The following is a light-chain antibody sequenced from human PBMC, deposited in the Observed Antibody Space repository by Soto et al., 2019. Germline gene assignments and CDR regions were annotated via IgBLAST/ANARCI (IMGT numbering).Light chain of an antibody. CDR2: DAS. CDR3: QQYGSSPPVT. J-gene: IGKJ4*01. CDR1: QSVSSSN. Sequence: EIVLTQSPGTLSLSAGARATLSCRASQSVSSSNLAWYQQKPGQAPRLLIFDASRRATGAPDRFSGSGSGTDFTLTISRLEPDDFAVYYCQQYGSSPPVTFGGGTKVEIK. V-gene: IGKV3-20*01.